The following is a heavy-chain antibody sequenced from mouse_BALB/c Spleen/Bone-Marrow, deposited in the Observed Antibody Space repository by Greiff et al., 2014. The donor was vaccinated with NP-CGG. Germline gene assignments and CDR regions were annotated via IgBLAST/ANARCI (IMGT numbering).Heavy chain of an antibody. D-gene: IGHD2-4*01. V-gene: IGHV2-9*02. CDR3: ARDPIYYDYDWYFDV. J-gene: IGHJ1*01. CDR1: GFSLTSYG. Sequence: VQGVESGPGLVAPSQSLSITCTVSGFSLTSYGVHWVRQPPGKGLEWLGVIWAGGSTNYNSAFMSRLSISKDNSKSQVFLKMNSLQTDDTAMYYCARDPIYYDYDWYFDVWGAGTTVTVSS. CDR2: IWAGGST.